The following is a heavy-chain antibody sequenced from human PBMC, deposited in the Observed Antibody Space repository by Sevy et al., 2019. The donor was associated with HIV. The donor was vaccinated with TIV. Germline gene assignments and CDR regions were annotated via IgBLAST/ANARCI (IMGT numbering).Heavy chain of an antibody. CDR2: VNPNSGGT. CDR3: ARDSGLVGAPLAD. J-gene: IGHJ4*02. D-gene: IGHD1-26*01. Sequence: ASVKVSCKASAYTFSGYYMHWVRQAPGQGLEWMGWVNPNSGGTNYAQKFQGRVTMTRDTSISTAYMELSRLKSDDTAVYYCARDSGLVGAPLADWGQGTLVTVSS. CDR1: AYTFSGYY. V-gene: IGHV1-2*02.